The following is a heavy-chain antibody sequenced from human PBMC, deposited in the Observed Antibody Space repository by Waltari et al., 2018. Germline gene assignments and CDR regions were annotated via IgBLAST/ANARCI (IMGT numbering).Heavy chain of an antibody. CDR2: IDPTTGHP. Sequence: QFRLVQSEPALTRPGASVRISCHVSAPATPYPINWVRQAPGQGPVWVGSIDPTTGHPTYARDFAGRFALSTDASVATSYLVISDLQTADTALYYCVRTWGYSGYVFWGQGTLITVSS. J-gene: IGHJ4*02. CDR3: VRTWGYSGYVF. V-gene: IGHV7-4-1*02. CDR1: APATPYP. D-gene: IGHD6-25*01.